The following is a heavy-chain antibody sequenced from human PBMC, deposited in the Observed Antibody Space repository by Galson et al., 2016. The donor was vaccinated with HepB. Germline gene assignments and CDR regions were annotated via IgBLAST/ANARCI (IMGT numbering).Heavy chain of an antibody. V-gene: IGHV3-23*02. CDR1: GYTFSNYG. J-gene: IGHJ4*02. CDR3: VIMVRGISTGPFDY. Sequence: SLRLSCAGSGYTFSNYGMSWVRQAPGKGLEWLSVISALDDQIYYGESVRGRFRVSRDNSKSRLYLQMSSLRAEDPAVYYCVIMVRGISTGPFDYWGQGTLVVVSS. D-gene: IGHD3-10*01. CDR2: ISALDDQI.